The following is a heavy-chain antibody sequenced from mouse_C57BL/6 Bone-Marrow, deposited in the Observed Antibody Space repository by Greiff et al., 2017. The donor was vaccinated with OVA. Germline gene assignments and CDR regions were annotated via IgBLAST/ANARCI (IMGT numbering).Heavy chain of an antibody. V-gene: IGHV1-63*01. D-gene: IGHD3-3*01. CDR3: ARGTYFDY. CDR2: IYPGGGYP. Sequence: VKLQESGAELVRPGTSVKMSCKASGYTFTNYWIGWAKQRPGHGLEWIGDIYPGGGYPNYNEKFKGKATLTADKSSSTAYMQFSSLTSEDSAIYYCARGTYFDYWGQGTTLTVSS. CDR1: GYTFTNYW. J-gene: IGHJ2*01.